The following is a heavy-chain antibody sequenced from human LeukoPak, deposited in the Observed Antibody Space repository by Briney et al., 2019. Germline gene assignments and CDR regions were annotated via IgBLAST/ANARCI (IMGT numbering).Heavy chain of an antibody. CDR2: MNPNSGNT. Sequence: GASVTVSCTPSGYTFTSCDIKWVRQATGQGLEGMGWMNPNSGNTGYGQSIQGIITMTRDISIGTADMELSNLTSEDTAIYYCTRGSSGRRDNWGQGTLVTVSA. J-gene: IGHJ4*02. V-gene: IGHV1-8*01. D-gene: IGHD6-19*01. CDR3: TRGSSGRRDN. CDR1: GYTFTSCD.